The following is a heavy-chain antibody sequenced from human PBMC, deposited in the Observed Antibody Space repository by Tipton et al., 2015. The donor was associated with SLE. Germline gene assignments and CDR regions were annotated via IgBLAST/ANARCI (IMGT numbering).Heavy chain of an antibody. CDR1: GYTFTGYY. V-gene: IGHV1-2*06. CDR3: ARARTLILAWFDP. D-gene: IGHD1-7*01. CDR2: INPNSGGT. J-gene: IGHJ5*02. Sequence: QSGPEVKKPGASVKVSCKASGYTFTGYYMHWVRQAPGQGLEWMGRINPNSGGTNYAQKFQGRVTMTRDTSISTAYMELSSLRSEDTAVYYCARARTLILAWFDPWGQGTLVTVSS.